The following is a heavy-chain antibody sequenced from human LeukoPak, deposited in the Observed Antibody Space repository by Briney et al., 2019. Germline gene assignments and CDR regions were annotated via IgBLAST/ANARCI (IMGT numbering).Heavy chain of an antibody. Sequence: SGGSLRLSCAASGFAFSSYWMYWVRQAPGKGLVWVSRINTDWSNTGYADFVKGRFTISRDNAKNTLYLQMNSLRVEDTAVYYCVSGLISAANTNYWGQGTLVTVSS. CDR2: INTDWSNT. CDR3: VSGLISAANTNY. J-gene: IGHJ4*02. D-gene: IGHD6-13*01. V-gene: IGHV3-74*01. CDR1: GFAFSSYW.